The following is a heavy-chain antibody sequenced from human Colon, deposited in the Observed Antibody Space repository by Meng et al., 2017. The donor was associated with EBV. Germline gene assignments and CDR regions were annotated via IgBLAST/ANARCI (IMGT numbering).Heavy chain of an antibody. Sequence: QVQLQESGPGLVKPSGTLSLTCDGPGGSIRNGRGWSWVRQAPGKGLEWIGEIYHSGRTNYNPSVKSRVSMSVDKSQNHFSLRLSSVTAADTAVYYCTTLYGDSISWGQGTLVTVSS. D-gene: IGHD4-17*01. V-gene: IGHV4-4*02. CDR1: GGSIRNGRG. CDR2: IYHSGRT. CDR3: TTLYGDSIS. J-gene: IGHJ4*02.